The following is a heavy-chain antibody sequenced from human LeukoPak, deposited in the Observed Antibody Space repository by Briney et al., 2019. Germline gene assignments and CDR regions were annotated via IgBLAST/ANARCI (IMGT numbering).Heavy chain of an antibody. CDR1: GGSINSHY. J-gene: IGHJ4*02. D-gene: IGHD6-19*01. CDR2: IYYTGKI. CDR3: VRRDTGWNYFDY. V-gene: IGHV4-59*08. Sequence: SETLSLTCAVSGGSINSHYWGWIRQPPGKGLQWIGDIYYTGKINYNPSLKSRVTITPDTSKDHLSLNLTSVLAADTAIYYCVRRDTGWNYFDYWGQGILVTVSS.